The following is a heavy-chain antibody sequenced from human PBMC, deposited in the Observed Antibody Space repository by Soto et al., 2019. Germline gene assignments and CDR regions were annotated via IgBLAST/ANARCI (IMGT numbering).Heavy chain of an antibody. D-gene: IGHD4-17*01. J-gene: IGHJ4*02. Sequence: GGSLRLSCAASGFTFRSYWMHWVRQGPGKGLVWVSRINNDGSNPNYADSVKGRFTISRDNAKSTLFLQMNSLRAEDTAVYYSARVYYADFDWGSRPYYFDYWGQGTLVTVSS. CDR2: INNDGSNP. CDR3: ARVYYADFDWGSRPYYFDY. V-gene: IGHV3-74*01. CDR1: GFTFRSYW.